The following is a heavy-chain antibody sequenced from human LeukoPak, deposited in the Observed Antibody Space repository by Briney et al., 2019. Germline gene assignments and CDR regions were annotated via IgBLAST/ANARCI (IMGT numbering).Heavy chain of an antibody. D-gene: IGHD3-3*01. CDR2: VHLSGRT. J-gene: IGHJ4*02. CDR1: GGSISSTNW. V-gene: IGHV4-4*02. Sequence: PSETLSLTCGVSGGSISSTNWWTWVRQPPGEGLEWIGEVHLSGRTNYNPSLKSRVTISVDTSKNQFSLKLSSVTAADTAVYYCASRSSIWSGYQDTLYYFDSWGQGTLVTVSS. CDR3: ASRSSIWSGYQDTLYYFDS.